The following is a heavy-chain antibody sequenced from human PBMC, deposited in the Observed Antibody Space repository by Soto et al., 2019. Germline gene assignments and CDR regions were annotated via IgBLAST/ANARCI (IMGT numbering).Heavy chain of an antibody. CDR1: GFTVSNNY. J-gene: IGHJ3*02. CDR3: ARGADSVYSYGYFDI. CDR2: IYSRGST. Sequence: PGGSLRLSCEASGFTVSNNYMSWVRQAPGMGLEWISVIYSRGSTYYADSVKDRFTISRDNSKNTLYLQMNSLRAEDTAVYYCARGADSVYSYGYFDIWGQGTVVTV. D-gene: IGHD5-18*01. V-gene: IGHV3-66*01.